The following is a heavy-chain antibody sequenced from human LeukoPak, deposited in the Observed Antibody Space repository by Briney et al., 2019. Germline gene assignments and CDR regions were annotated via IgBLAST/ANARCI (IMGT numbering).Heavy chain of an antibody. D-gene: IGHD3-22*01. CDR1: GYTFTSYD. CDR3: ARGGAYYYDSSGYYAIP. Sequence: ASVKVSCTASGYTFTSYDINWVRQAPGQGLEWMGWMNPNSGNTGYAQKFQGRVTMTRNTSISTAYMELSSLRSEDTAVYYCARGGAYYYDSSGYYAIPWGQGTLVTVSS. CDR2: MNPNSGNT. J-gene: IGHJ5*02. V-gene: IGHV1-8*01.